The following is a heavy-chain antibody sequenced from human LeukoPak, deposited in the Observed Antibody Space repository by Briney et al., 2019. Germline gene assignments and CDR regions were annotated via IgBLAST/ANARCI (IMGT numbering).Heavy chain of an antibody. J-gene: IGHJ4*02. Sequence: ASVKVSCKASGYTFTSYYMHWVRQAPGQGLEWMGIINPSGGSTSYAQKFQGRVTMTRDTSTSTAYMELSSLRSEDTAVYYCAAVGGKMGPKYDSSGYYYSGDYWGQGTLVTVSS. CDR3: AAVGGKMGPKYDSSGYYYSGDY. CDR1: GYTFTSYY. V-gene: IGHV1-46*01. D-gene: IGHD3-22*01. CDR2: INPSGGST.